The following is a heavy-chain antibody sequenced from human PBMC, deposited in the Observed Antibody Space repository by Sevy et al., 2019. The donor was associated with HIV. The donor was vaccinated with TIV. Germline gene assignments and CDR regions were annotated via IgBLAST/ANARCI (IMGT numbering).Heavy chain of an antibody. V-gene: IGHV3-20*04. CDR2: ISWNGGRI. Sequence: GGSLRLSCAASGFTFDDYGMSWVRQAPGKGLEWVSGISWNGGRIGSADSVKGRFTISKDNAKNSLYLQMNSLRAEDMALYYCATDSGYGSGSYYSFWGKRTLVTVSS. D-gene: IGHD3-10*01. CDR3: ATDSGYGSGSYYSF. CDR1: GFTFDDYG. J-gene: IGHJ4*02.